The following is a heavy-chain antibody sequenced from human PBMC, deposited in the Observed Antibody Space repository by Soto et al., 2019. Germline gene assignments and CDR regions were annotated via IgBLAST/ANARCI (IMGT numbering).Heavy chain of an antibody. CDR1: GFTFSSYA. CDR2: ISYDGSNK. CDR3: AKGQQLAYNWFDP. V-gene: IGHV3-30-3*01. J-gene: IGHJ5*02. Sequence: GGSLRLSCAASGFTFSSYAMHWVRQAPGKGLEWVAVISYDGSNKYYADSVKGRFTISRDNSKNTLYLQMNSLRAEDTAVYYCAKGQQLAYNWFDPWGQGTLVTVSS. D-gene: IGHD6-13*01.